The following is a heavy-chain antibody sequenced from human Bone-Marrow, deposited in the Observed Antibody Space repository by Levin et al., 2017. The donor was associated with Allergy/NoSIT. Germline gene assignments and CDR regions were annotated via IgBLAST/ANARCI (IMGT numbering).Heavy chain of an antibody. J-gene: IGHJ4*02. CDR2: IYYSGST. CDR1: GGSISSGDYY. D-gene: IGHD3-22*01. CDR3: ARDGGITMNYFDY. Sequence: SQTLSLTCTVSGGSISSGDYYWSWIRQPPGKGLEWIGYIYYSGSTYYNPSLKSRVTISVDTSKNQFSLKLSSVTAADTAVYYCARDGGITMNYFDYWGQGTLVTVSS. V-gene: IGHV4-30-4*01.